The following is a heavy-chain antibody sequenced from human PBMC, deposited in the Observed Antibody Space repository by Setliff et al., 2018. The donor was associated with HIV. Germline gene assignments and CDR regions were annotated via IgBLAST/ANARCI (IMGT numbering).Heavy chain of an antibody. CDR3: ARDPYNTGRNDY. CDR2: IYTSGST. Sequence: SETLSLTCTVSGGSISSGSYYWSWIRQPAGKGLEWIGHIYTSGSTNYNPSLKSRVTISVDTSKNLLSLSLSSVAAADTAVYYGARDPYNTGRNDYWGQGALVTVSS. J-gene: IGHJ4*02. V-gene: IGHV4-61*09. CDR1: GGSISSGSYY. D-gene: IGHD1-20*01.